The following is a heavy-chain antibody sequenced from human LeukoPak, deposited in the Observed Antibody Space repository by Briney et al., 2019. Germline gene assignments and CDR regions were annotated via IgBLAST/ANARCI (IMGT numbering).Heavy chain of an antibody. D-gene: IGHD4-11*01. CDR3: ARDYSRYFDF. V-gene: IGHV1-2*02. CDR1: VYTFTGYD. CDR2: INPNSGGT. Sequence: ASVKVSCKASVYTFTGYDIYWVRQAPGQGLEWMGWINPNSGGTDYTQKFQGRVTMTRDTSISTAYMELSRLRSDDTAVYYCARDYSRYFDFWGQGTLVTVSS. J-gene: IGHJ4*02.